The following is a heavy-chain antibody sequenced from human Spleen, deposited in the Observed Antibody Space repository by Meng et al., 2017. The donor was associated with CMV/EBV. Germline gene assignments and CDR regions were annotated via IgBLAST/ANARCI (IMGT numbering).Heavy chain of an antibody. CDR3: ARDPRSRGHYGMDV. CDR1: GYTFTSYG. J-gene: IGHJ6*02. Sequence: SVKVSCKASGYTFTSYGISWVRQAPGQGLEWMGGIIPMFGTANYAQKFQGRVTITTDESTNTAYMELSSLRSEDTAVYYCARDPRSRGHYGMDVWGQGTTVTVSS. V-gene: IGHV1-69*05. CDR2: IIPMFGTA. D-gene: IGHD2-2*01.